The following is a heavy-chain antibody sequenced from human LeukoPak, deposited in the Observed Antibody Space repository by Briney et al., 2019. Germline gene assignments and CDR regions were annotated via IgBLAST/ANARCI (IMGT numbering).Heavy chain of an antibody. D-gene: IGHD2-2*02. V-gene: IGHV1-8*01. CDR3: ARCPGQYQLLYRRYYYYGMDV. Sequence: ASVKVSCKASGYTFPSYDINRVRQAPGQGLEWMGWMNPNSGNTGYAQKFQGRVTMTRNTSISTAYMELSSLRSEDTAVYYCARCPGQYQLLYRRYYYYGMDVWGQGTTVTVSS. J-gene: IGHJ6*02. CDR2: MNPNSGNT. CDR1: GYTFPSYD.